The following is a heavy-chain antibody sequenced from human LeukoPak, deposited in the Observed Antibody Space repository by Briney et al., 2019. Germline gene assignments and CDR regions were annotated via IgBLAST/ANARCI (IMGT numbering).Heavy chain of an antibody. J-gene: IGHJ5*02. V-gene: IGHV3-74*01. D-gene: IGHD1-1*01. CDR3: VRGHCEVLLDR. CDR1: GFTFSADW. Sequence: GGSLRLSCVASGFTFSADWMHWVRQAPGEGLVWVARIDGDATITNYADSGRGRFTISRDNAKTTVYLQMNSLRADDTAVYYCVRGHCEVLLDRWGQGALVTVSS. CDR2: IDGDATIT.